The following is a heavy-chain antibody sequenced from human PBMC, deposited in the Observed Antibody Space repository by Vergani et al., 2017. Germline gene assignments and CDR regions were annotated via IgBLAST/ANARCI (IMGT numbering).Heavy chain of an antibody. CDR2: LNKNNYYI. D-gene: IGHD4-11*01. CDR1: GFIFSNYS. J-gene: IGHJ4*02. Sequence: EVQMVESGGGLVKPGGSLRLSCAASGFIFSNYSMNWVRQAPGKGLEWVSSLNKNNYYIYYADSVKGRFTISRDNAKNSLFLQMSSLKVEDTGVYYCAREMSNEGFDYWGQGTRVTVS. CDR3: AREMSNEGFDY. V-gene: IGHV3-21*01.